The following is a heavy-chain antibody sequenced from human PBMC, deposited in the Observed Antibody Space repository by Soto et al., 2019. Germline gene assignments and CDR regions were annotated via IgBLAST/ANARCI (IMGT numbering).Heavy chain of an antibody. V-gene: IGHV4-31*03. CDR2: IYYSGST. CDR1: GGSISSGGYY. Sequence: SETLSLTCTVSGGSISSGGYYWSWIRQHPGKGLEWIGYIYYSGSTYYNPSLKSRVTMSVDTSKNQFSLKLSSVTAADTAVYYCARGGYCSSTSCYTGGLDVWGQGTTVTVSS. D-gene: IGHD2-2*02. CDR3: ARGGYCSSTSCYTGGLDV. J-gene: IGHJ6*02.